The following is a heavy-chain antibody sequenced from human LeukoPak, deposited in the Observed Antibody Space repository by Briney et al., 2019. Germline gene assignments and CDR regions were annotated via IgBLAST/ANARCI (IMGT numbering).Heavy chain of an antibody. Sequence: ASVKGSCKASGYTFTSYYMHWVRQAPGQGLEWMGIINPSGGSTSYAQKFQGRVTMTRDTSRITVYMELSSLRSEDTAVYYCARSRGSYYEAFDIWGQGTMVTVSS. J-gene: IGHJ3*02. D-gene: IGHD1-26*01. CDR3: ARSRGSYYEAFDI. CDR1: GYTFTSYY. V-gene: IGHV1-46*01. CDR2: INPSGGST.